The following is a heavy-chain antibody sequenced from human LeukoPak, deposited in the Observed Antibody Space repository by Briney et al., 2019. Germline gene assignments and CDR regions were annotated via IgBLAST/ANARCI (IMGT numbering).Heavy chain of an antibody. J-gene: IGHJ5*02. V-gene: IGHV4-59*01. CDR2: IYYTGRT. CDR3: AREMGYSGYDRANWFDP. CDR1: GGSISTYY. D-gene: IGHD5-12*01. Sequence: SETLSLTCTVSGGSISTYYWSWIRHPPGKGLEWIGYIYYTGRTNYNPSLKGRVTISVDTSRNQFSLDLSSVTAADTAVYFCAREMGYSGYDRANWFDPWGQGTLVTVSS.